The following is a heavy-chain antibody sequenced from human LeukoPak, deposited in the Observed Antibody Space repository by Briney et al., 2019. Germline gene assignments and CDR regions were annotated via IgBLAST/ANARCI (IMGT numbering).Heavy chain of an antibody. CDR2: IYTSGST. CDR1: GGSFSGYY. Sequence: SETLSLTCAVYGGSFSGYYWSWIRQPPGKGLEWIGRIYTSGSTNYNPSLKSRVTMSVDTSKNQFSLKLSSVTAADTAVYYCAREEYYDFWSGYYPPYGMDVWGQGTTVTVSS. V-gene: IGHV4-4*07. J-gene: IGHJ6*02. D-gene: IGHD3-3*01. CDR3: AREEYYDFWSGYYPPYGMDV.